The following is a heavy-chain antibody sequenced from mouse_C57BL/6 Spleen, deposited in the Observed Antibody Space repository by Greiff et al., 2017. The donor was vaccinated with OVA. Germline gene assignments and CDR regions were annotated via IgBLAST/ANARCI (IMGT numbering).Heavy chain of an antibody. D-gene: IGHD2-3*01. CDR2: INPNNGGT. CDR1: GYTFTDYY. V-gene: IGHV1-26*01. J-gene: IGHJ4*01. Sequence: EVQLQQSGPELVKPGASVKISCKASGYTFTDYYMNWVKQSHGKSLEWIGDINPNNGGTSYNQKFKGKATLTVDKSSSTAYMELRSLTSEDSAVYYCARGDGWYYAMDYWGQGTSVTVSS. CDR3: ARGDGWYYAMDY.